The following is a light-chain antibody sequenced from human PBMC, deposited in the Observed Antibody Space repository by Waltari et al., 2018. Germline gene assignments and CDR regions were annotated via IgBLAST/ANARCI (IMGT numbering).Light chain of an antibody. CDR3: QHYVRLPAT. V-gene: IGKV3-20*01. J-gene: IGKJ1*01. CDR2: GAS. CDR1: QSVGGT. Sequence: IVLTQSPGTLSLSPGERATLSCRASQSVGGTLAWYQQKPGQAPRLLMYGASIRAPGTPDRVSGTGSGTDFSLTISRLEPEDFAVYYCQHYVRLPATFGQGTKVEIK.